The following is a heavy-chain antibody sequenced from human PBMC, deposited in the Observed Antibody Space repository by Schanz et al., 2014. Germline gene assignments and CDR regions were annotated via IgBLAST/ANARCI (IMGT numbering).Heavy chain of an antibody. V-gene: IGHV1-18*01. CDR1: RYTFNTYG. CDR3: ARDRRRYCSTASCLHDNWFDP. J-gene: IGHJ5*02. CDR2: INGYNGHT. Sequence: GPEVKEPGASVKVSCEASRYTFNTYGLNWVRQAPGQGLEWMGWINGYNGHTLYAQKFQGRVTMTTDTSTSTSYMELTSLRFDDTAVYYCARDRRRYCSTASCLHDNWFDPWGQGTLVIVSS. D-gene: IGHD2-2*01.